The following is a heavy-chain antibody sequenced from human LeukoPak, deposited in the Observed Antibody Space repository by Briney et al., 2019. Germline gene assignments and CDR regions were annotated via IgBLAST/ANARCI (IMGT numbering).Heavy chain of an antibody. D-gene: IGHD4-11*01. J-gene: IGHJ5*02. CDR2: INPQNGVA. CDR1: GYSLTDHY. CDR3: AKEGYSNGPDP. Sequence: ASVRDSCTASGYSLTDHYMHWLRRTPGHGLEWIGWINPQNGVAVYGKTLQGRVTMTRDTSISTVYLEVSALRPDDTGVYYCAKEGYSNGPDPWGPGSLVTVSS. V-gene: IGHV1-2*02.